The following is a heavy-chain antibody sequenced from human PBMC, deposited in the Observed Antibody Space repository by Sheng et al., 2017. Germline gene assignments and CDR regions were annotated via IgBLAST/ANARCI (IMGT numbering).Heavy chain of an antibody. D-gene: IGHD2-2*02. CDR1: GFTFSSHE. CDR3: VRDFGDYTNTPDAFDI. CDR2: ITGGGETV. V-gene: IGHV3-48*03. J-gene: IGHJ3*02. Sequence: EVQLVESGGGLVQPGGSLRLSCEASGFTFSSHEMNWVRQAPGRGLEGISYITGGGETVFYADSVKGRFTISRDNAKNSLFLQMNSLRVDDTGVYYCVRDFGDYTNTPDAFDIWGPRDNGHRLL.